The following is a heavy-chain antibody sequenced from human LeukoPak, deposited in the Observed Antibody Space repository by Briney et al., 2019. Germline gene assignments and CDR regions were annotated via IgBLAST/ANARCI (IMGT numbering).Heavy chain of an antibody. Sequence: QPGGSLRLSCAASGFTFSSYWMHWVRQAPGKGMVWVSRINGDGSTTIYADSVKGRFTISRDNSKNTLYLQMTSLGVGDTAVYYCAKEGSSGWYDYYGLEVWGQGTTVTVSS. D-gene: IGHD6-19*01. V-gene: IGHV3-74*01. CDR3: AKEGSSGWYDYYGLEV. J-gene: IGHJ6*02. CDR2: INGDGSTT. CDR1: GFTFSSYW.